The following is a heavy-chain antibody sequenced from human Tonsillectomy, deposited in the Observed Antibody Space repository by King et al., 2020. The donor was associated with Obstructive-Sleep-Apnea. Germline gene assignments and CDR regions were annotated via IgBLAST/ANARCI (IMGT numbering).Heavy chain of an antibody. J-gene: IGHJ6*02. CDR1: GFTFNSYT. CDR2: IWFDGSNT. V-gene: IGHV3-33*06. Sequence: VQLVESGGGVVQPGRSLRLSCAASGFTFNSYTMHWVRQAPGKGLEWVAVIWFDGSNTYYADSVKGRFTISRDNSKNTLYLQMNSLRAEDTAVYYCAKEGEDRYCSSPTCYDDGMDVWGQGATVTVSS. D-gene: IGHD2-2*01. CDR3: AKEGEDRYCSSPTCYDDGMDV.